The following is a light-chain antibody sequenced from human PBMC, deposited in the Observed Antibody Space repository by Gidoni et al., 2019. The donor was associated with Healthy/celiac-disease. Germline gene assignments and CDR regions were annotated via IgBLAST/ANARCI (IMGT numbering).Light chain of an antibody. Sequence: ESVLTQSPGTLSLSPGERATLSCRASQSVSSSYLAWYQQKPGQAPRLLIYGASSRATGIPDRFSVSGSGTDFTLTISRLEPEDFAVYYCQQYGSSPGFTFGPGTKVDIK. CDR3: QQYGSSPGFT. V-gene: IGKV3-20*01. J-gene: IGKJ3*01. CDR2: GAS. CDR1: QSVSSSY.